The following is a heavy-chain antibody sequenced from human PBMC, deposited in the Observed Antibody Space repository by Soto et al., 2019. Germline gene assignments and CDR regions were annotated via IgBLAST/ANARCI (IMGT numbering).Heavy chain of an antibody. CDR1: GYTFGNNE. CDR3: ARMATSGTLNWFDP. J-gene: IGHJ5*02. CDR2: MNPNSGNT. Sequence: ASVKVSCKASGYTFGNNEISWERQAIGQGLEWMGWMNPNSGNTGYAQKFQGRVSMTRNTSITTAYLELSSLRSDDTAIYYCARMATSGTLNWFDPWGQGTLVTVSS. V-gene: IGHV1-8*01.